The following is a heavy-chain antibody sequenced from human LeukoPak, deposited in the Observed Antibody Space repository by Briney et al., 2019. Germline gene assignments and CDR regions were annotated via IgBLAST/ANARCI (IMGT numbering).Heavy chain of an antibody. CDR3: ARDAPYSSRSGGIDY. CDR2: IIGEGDNT. V-gene: IGHV3-23*01. Sequence: GGSLRLSCAASGFTFTNSAMTWVRQAPGKGLEWVSGIIGEGDNTYYADSVKGRFTISRDNSKNTLSLQMNSLRAEDTAVYYCARDAPYSSRSGGIDYWGQGTLVTVSS. D-gene: IGHD6-13*01. CDR1: GFTFTNSA. J-gene: IGHJ4*02.